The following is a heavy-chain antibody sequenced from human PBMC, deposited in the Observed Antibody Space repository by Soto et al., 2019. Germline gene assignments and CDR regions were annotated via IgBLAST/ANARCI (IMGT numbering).Heavy chain of an antibody. CDR1: GYTFTSYA. CDR3: ATTGPSINDAFDI. Sequence: GASVKVSCKASGYTFTSYAMHWVRQAPGQRLEWMGWINAGNGNTKYSQKFQGRVTITMDTSTSTAYMEMSSLRSEDTAVYYCATTGPSINDAFDIWGQGTMVTVSS. V-gene: IGHV1-3*01. D-gene: IGHD1-1*01. CDR2: INAGNGNT. J-gene: IGHJ3*02.